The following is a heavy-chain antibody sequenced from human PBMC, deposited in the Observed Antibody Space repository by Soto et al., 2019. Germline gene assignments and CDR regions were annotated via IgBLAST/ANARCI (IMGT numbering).Heavy chain of an antibody. CDR3: AKGGGATPIFDY. V-gene: IGHV3-23*01. J-gene: IGHJ4*02. CDR2: ISGSGGST. CDR1: GFTFSSYA. Sequence: QSGGSLRLSCAASGFTFSSYAMSWVRQAPGKGLEWVSAISGSGGSTYYADSVKGRFTISRDNSKNTLYLQMNSLRAEDTAVYYCAKGGGATPIFDYWGQGTLVTVSS. D-gene: IGHD1-26*01.